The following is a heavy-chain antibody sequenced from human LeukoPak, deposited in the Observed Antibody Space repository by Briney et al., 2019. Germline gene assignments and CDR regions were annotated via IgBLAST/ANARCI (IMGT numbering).Heavy chain of an antibody. Sequence: PSETLSLTCTVSGDSISRYYWSWIRQPAGKGLEWIGRIYTSGSTNYNPSLKSRVTMSVDTSKNQFSLKLSSVTAADTAVYYCARNVAGYCSSTSCYDEWGTNYMDVWGKGTTVTVSS. J-gene: IGHJ6*03. V-gene: IGHV4-4*07. CDR1: GDSISRYY. CDR3: ARNVAGYCSSTSCYDEWGTNYMDV. D-gene: IGHD2-2*01. CDR2: IYTSGST.